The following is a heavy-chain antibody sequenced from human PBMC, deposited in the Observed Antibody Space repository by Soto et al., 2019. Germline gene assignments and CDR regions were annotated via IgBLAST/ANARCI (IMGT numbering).Heavy chain of an antibody. V-gene: IGHV3-48*01. J-gene: IGHJ6*03. Sequence: EVQLVESGGGLVQPGGSLRLSCAASGFTFSSYSMNWVRQAPGKGLEWVSYISSSSSTIYYADSVKGRFTISRDNATNSLYLQMNCMTAEDTAVYDFERDHSGQYYVDVWGKGTTVTVSS. D-gene: IGHD6-19*01. CDR1: GFTFSSYS. CDR3: ERDHSGQYYVDV. CDR2: ISSSSSTI.